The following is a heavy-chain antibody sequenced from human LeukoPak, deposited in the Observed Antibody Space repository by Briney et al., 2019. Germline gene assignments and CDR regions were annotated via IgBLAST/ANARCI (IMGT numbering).Heavy chain of an antibody. CDR1: GGSFSGYY. V-gene: IGHV4-34*01. D-gene: IGHD3-3*01. CDR3: ARVADFWSAYNGRFDY. CDR2: INHSGST. Sequence: SETLSLTCAVYGGSFSGYYWSWIRQPPGKGLEWIGEINHSGSTNYNPSLKSRVTISVDTSKNQFSLKLSSVTAADTAVYYCARVADFWSAYNGRFDYWGQGTLVTVSS. J-gene: IGHJ4*02.